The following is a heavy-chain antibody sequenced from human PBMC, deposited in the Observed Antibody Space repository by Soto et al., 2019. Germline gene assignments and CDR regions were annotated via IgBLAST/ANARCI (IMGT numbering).Heavy chain of an antibody. CDR2: MNPNSGNT. CDR3: ARVYPIDVSGYITLYYYYYGMDV. Sequence: ASVKVSCKASGYTFTSYDINWVRQATGQGLEWMGWMNPNSGNTGYAQKFQGRVTMTRNTSISTAYMELSSLRSEDTAVYYCARVYPIDVSGYITLYYYYYGMDVWGQGTTVTVS. D-gene: IGHD3-22*01. J-gene: IGHJ6*02. V-gene: IGHV1-8*01. CDR1: GYTFTSYD.